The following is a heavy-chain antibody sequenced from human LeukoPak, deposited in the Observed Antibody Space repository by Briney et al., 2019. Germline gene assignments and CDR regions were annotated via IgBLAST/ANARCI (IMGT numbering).Heavy chain of an antibody. CDR3: ARDRSYYTFDY. CDR2: MHHSGST. Sequence: PSETLSLTCAVSGYSISSDYHWGWIRQPPGKGREWIGAMHHSGSTYYNPSLKSRVTISVDTSKNQVSLKLNSVTAADTAVYYCARDRSYYTFDYWGQGTLVIVSA. V-gene: IGHV4-38-2*02. J-gene: IGHJ4*02. CDR1: GYSISSDYH. D-gene: IGHD3-10*01.